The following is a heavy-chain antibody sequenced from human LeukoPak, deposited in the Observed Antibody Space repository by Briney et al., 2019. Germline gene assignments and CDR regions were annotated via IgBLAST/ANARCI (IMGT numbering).Heavy chain of an antibody. CDR1: GFTVSSNY. D-gene: IGHD5-18*01. CDR3: ARERRGYSYGYWYYGMDV. J-gene: IGHJ6*02. CDR2: IYSGGST. V-gene: IGHV3-66*01. Sequence: GGSLRLSCAASGFTVSSNYMSWVRQAPGKGLEWVSAIYSGGSTYYADSVKGRFTISRGNSKNTLYLQMNSLRAEDTAVYYCARERRGYSYGYWYYGMDVWGQGTTVTVSS.